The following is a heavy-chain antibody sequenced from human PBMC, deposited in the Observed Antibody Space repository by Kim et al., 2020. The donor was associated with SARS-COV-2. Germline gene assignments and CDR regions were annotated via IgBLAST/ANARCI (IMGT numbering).Heavy chain of an antibody. CDR2: ISSSSSYI. J-gene: IGHJ4*02. CDR1: GFTFSSYS. D-gene: IGHD3-16*02. CDR3: AGGYIWGSYRSYFDY. Sequence: GGSLRLSCAASGFTFSSYSMNWVRQAPGKGLEWVSSISSSSSYIYYADSVKGRFTISRDNAKNSLYLQMNSLRAEDTALYYCAGGYIWGSYRSYFDYWGQGTLVTVSS. V-gene: IGHV3-21*01.